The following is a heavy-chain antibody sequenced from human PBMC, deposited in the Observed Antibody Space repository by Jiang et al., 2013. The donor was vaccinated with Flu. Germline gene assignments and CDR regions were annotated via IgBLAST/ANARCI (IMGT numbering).Heavy chain of an antibody. Sequence: VKPSQTLSLTCTVSGGSISSGSYFWTWIRQPAGKGLEWIGRISISGSTDYNPSLKSRVTISADTSKNQFSLKLSSVAAADTAVYYCARVVWRPDILMVMCDSWGQGTLVTVSS. CDR2: ISISGST. V-gene: IGHV4-61*02. CDR1: GGSISSGSYF. D-gene: IGHD5-18*01. CDR3: ARVVWRPDILMVMCDS. J-gene: IGHJ4*02.